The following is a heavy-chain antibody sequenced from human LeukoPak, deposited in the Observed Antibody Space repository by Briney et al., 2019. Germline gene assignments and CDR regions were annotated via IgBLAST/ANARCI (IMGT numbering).Heavy chain of an antibody. J-gene: IGHJ3*02. Sequence: PGGSLRLSCAASGFTFSNYAMSWVCQAPGKGLEWVANIKQDGSEKYYVDSVKGRFTISRDNAKNSLYLQMNSLRAEDTAVYYCARDRFYSSGNDAFDIWGQGTMVTVSS. CDR3: ARDRFYSSGNDAFDI. CDR2: IKQDGSEK. V-gene: IGHV3-7*01. D-gene: IGHD6-19*01. CDR1: GFTFSNYA.